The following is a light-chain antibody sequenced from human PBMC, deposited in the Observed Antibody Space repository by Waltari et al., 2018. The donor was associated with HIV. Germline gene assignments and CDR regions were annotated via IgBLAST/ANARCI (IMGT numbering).Light chain of an antibody. V-gene: IGLV2-14*01. J-gene: IGLJ3*02. Sequence: QSALTQPASVSGSLGQSITISCIGTDTDIAIYNYISWYQHPPDRAPRLVGFNTNSRPLGSPFRFSGSKSGKTASLTITGLQADDEGIYYCSSYVSGGSLLFGGGTRVTGL. CDR3: SSYVSGGSLL. CDR1: DTDIAIYNY. CDR2: NTN.